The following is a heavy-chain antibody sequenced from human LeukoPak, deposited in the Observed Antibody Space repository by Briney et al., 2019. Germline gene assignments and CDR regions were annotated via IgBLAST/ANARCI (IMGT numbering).Heavy chain of an antibody. CDR2: IYSGGGT. V-gene: IGHV3-53*01. D-gene: IGHD3-16*01. J-gene: IGHJ4*02. Sequence: GGSLRLSCAASGFTGSSNYMSWVRQAPGKGLEWVSLIYSGGGTYYADSVKGRFTISRDKSRNTLYLQMNSLRAEDTAVYYCVRGPGYPGGKLDYWGQGTLVTVSS. CDR1: GFTGSSNY. CDR3: VRGPGYPGGKLDY.